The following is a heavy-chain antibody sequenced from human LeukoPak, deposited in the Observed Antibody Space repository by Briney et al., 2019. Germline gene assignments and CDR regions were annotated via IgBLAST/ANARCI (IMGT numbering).Heavy chain of an antibody. CDR3: ARGPYDFWSGLDHWYFDL. V-gene: IGHV4-4*02. D-gene: IGHD3-3*01. J-gene: IGHJ2*01. CDR2: IYHSGST. Sequence: SETLCLTCAVSGGSISSSNWWSWVRQPPGKGLEWIGEIYHSGSTNYNPSLKSRVTISVDKSKNQFSLKLSSVTAADTAVYYCARGPYDFWSGLDHWYFDLWGRGTLVTVSS. CDR1: GGSISSSNW.